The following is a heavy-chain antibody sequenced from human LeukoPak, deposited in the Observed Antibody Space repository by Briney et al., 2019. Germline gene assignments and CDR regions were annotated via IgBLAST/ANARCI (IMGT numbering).Heavy chain of an antibody. CDR1: GGSISSGGYY. CDR3: ARDRSSGWYHFDY. J-gene: IGHJ4*02. Sequence: SETLPLTCTVSGGSISSGGYYWSWIRQHPGKGLEWIGYIYYSGSTYYNPSLKSRVTISVDTSKNQFSLKLSSVTAADTAVYYCARDRSSGWYHFDYWGQGTLVTVSS. D-gene: IGHD6-19*01. CDR2: IYYSGST. V-gene: IGHV4-31*03.